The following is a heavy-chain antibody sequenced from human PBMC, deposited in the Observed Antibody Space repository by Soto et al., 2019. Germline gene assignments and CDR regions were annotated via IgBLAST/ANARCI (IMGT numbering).Heavy chain of an antibody. V-gene: IGHV3-23*01. Sequence: GGSLRLSCAASGFTFSSYAMSWVRQAPGKGLEWVSAISGSGGSTYYADSMKGRFTISRDNSKNTLYLQMNSLRAEDKAVYYCAKGERSCTNGVCYSVPLYYMDVWGKGTTVTVSS. J-gene: IGHJ6*03. D-gene: IGHD2-8*01. CDR3: AKGERSCTNGVCYSVPLYYMDV. CDR2: ISGSGGST. CDR1: GFTFSSYA.